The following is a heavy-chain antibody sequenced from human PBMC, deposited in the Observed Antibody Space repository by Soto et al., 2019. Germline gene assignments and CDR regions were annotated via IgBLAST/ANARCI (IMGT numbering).Heavy chain of an antibody. J-gene: IGHJ4*02. CDR1: GYTFTSFG. Sequence: QVQLVQSGPEVKKPGATVKVSCKTSGYTFTSFGISWVRQAPGQGLEWMGWISTDKGKTNYAQKFQGRVTMTTDTSTSTAYMELRSLRSDDTAVYYCATGSPAFDYWGQGTLVTVSS. V-gene: IGHV1-18*01. CDR2: ISTDKGKT. CDR3: ATGSPAFDY.